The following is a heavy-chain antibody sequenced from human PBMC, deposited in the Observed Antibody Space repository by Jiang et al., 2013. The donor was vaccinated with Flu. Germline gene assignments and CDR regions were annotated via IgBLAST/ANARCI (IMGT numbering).Heavy chain of an antibody. CDR3: ARGGYIVVVPAATRFDP. J-gene: IGHJ5*02. D-gene: IGHD2-2*01. CDR1: GGSISSSSYY. Sequence: LLKPSETLSLTCTVSGGSISSSSYYWGWIRQPQEGAGVDWEYLLYGSTYYNPSLKSRVTISVDTSKNQFSLKLSSVTAADTAVYYCARGGYIVVVPAATRFDPWGQGTLVTVSS. CDR2: LLYGST. V-gene: IGHV4-39*01.